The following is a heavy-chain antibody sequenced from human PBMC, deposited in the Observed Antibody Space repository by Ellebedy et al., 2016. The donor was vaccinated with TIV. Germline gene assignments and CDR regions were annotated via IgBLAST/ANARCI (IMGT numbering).Heavy chain of an antibody. J-gene: IGHJ3*02. CDR1: GFTFDTFA. CDR2: IGGSGGSP. CDR3: ARVVDNAFDI. D-gene: IGHD3-10*01. Sequence: PGGSLRLPCVASGFTFDTFAMPWVRQAPGKGLEWVSRIGGSGGSPMYADSVRGRFTISRDNSQNTLYLQMNSLRADDTALYYCARVVDNAFDIWGQGTMVTVSS. V-gene: IGHV3-23*01.